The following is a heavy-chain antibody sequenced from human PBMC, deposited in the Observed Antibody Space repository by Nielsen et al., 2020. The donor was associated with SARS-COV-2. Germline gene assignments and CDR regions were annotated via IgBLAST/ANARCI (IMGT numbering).Heavy chain of an antibody. J-gene: IGHJ4*02. CDR1: GFTFSSYA. CDR3: ARTNIVGAGDY. V-gene: IGHV3-64*01. D-gene: IGHD1-26*01. Sequence: ETLPLTCAASGFTFSSYAMHWVRQAPGKGLEYVSAISSNGGSTYYANPVKGRFTISRDNSKNTLYLQMGSLRAEDMAVYYCARTNIVGAGDYWGQGTLVTVSS. CDR2: ISSNGGST.